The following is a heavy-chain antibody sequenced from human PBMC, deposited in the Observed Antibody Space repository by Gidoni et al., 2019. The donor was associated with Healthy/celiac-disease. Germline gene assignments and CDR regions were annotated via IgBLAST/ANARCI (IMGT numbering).Heavy chain of an antibody. J-gene: IGHJ4*02. CDR3: ARGEGVYCSGGSCLFDY. D-gene: IGHD2-15*01. Sequence: EVQLVASGGGLVKPGGSLRLSCAASVFTFSSYSMNWVRQAPGQGLECVSSISRSSSYIYYADSVKGRFTISRDNAKNSLYLQMNSLRAEDTAVYYCARGEGVYCSGGSCLFDYWGQGTLVTVSS. CDR1: VFTFSSYS. CDR2: ISRSSSYI. V-gene: IGHV3-21*01.